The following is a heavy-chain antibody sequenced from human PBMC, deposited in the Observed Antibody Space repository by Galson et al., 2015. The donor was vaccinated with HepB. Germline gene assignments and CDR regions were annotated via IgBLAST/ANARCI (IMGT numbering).Heavy chain of an antibody. V-gene: IGHV3-33*01. Sequence: SLRLSCAASGFTFSSYGLHWVHQAPGKGLEWAAFIWHDGSNKYYAESVKGRLTISRDHFKNTLYLQMKSLRAEDTAVYYCAREASRWYGGYFYYHMDVWGQGTTVTVSS. J-gene: IGHJ6*02. CDR1: GFTFSSYG. D-gene: IGHD6-19*01. CDR2: IWHDGSNK. CDR3: AREASRWYGGYFYYHMDV.